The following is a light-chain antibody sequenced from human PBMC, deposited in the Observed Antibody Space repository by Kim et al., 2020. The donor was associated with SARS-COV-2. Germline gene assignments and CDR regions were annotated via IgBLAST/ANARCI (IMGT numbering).Light chain of an antibody. CDR2: KAS. J-gene: IGKJ1*01. CDR3: QLYNSQRWT. V-gene: IGKV1-5*03. CDR1: QSISSW. Sequence: DLQMTQSPSTLSASVGDRVTITCRASQSISSWLAWYQQKPGKAPNLLIYKASSLESGGPSRFSGSGSGTEFTLTISSLQPDDFATYFFQLYNSQRWTFGQRTTVDFK.